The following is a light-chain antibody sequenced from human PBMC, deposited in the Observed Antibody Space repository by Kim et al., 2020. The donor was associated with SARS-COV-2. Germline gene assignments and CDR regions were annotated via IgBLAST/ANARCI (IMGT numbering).Light chain of an antibody. CDR2: QDN. CDR3: QAWDSNTGV. V-gene: IGLV3-1*01. Sequence: SYELTQPPSVSVSPGQTATITCSGDRLGNKYASWYQHKPGQSPLLVIYQDNERPSGVPGRFSGSNPGNTATLTISETQPMDDADYYCQAWDSNTGVFGPG. CDR1: RLGNKY. J-gene: IGLJ1*01.